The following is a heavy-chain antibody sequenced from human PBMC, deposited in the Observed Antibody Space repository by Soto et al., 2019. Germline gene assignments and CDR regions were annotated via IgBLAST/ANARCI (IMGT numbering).Heavy chain of an antibody. Sequence: GESLKSSGNGSGYIFTSYWIGWGRQMPGKGLEWMGIIYPGDSDTRYSPSFQGQVTISADKSISTAYLQWSSLKASDTAMYYCARRWRVAGTEYFDYWGQGTLVTVSS. CDR3: ARRWRVAGTEYFDY. CDR2: IYPGDSDT. CDR1: GYIFTSYW. D-gene: IGHD6-19*01. V-gene: IGHV5-51*01. J-gene: IGHJ4*02.